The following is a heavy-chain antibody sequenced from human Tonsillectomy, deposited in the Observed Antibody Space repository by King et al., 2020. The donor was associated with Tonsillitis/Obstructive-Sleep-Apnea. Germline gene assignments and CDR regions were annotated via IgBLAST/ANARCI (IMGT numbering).Heavy chain of an antibody. Sequence: VQLVESGGGVVRPGGSVRLSCAASGFTFDDYGMSWVRQAPGKGLDWVSGIHWNGGSIGYPDSVKGRFTIPRDNAKNSLYLQMNSLRAEDTALYYCARDGDDFWSAENWFDPWGQGTLVTVSS. D-gene: IGHD3-3*01. CDR2: IHWNGGSI. CDR3: ARDGDDFWSAENWFDP. V-gene: IGHV3-20*04. CDR1: GFTFDDYG. J-gene: IGHJ5*02.